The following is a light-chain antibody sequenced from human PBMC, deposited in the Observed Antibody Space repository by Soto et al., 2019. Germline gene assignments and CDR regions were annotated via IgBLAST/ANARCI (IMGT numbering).Light chain of an antibody. CDR1: SSDFVNYNY. J-gene: IGLJ1*01. Sequence: QSALTQPASVSGSPGQSITITCTGTSSDFVNYNYVSWYQQHPGKAPKLMIYDVSNRPSGVSNRFSGSKSGNTASLTISGLQAEDEADYYCSSYTSSSTDVFGTGTKVTVL. V-gene: IGLV2-14*01. CDR2: DVS. CDR3: SSYTSSSTDV.